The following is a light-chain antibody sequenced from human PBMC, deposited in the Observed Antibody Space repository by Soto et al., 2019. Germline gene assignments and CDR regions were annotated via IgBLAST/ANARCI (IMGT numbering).Light chain of an antibody. Sequence: SYELTQPPSVSMAPGKTARITCEGNSIGSKSVHWYQQKPGQAPVLLIYYDTDRPSGIPERFSGSNSGNTATLTISRVEAGDEADYYCQVWDNSSGHVGFGGGTKLTVL. V-gene: IGLV3-21*04. CDR2: YDT. J-gene: IGLJ2*01. CDR1: SIGSKS. CDR3: QVWDNSSGHVG.